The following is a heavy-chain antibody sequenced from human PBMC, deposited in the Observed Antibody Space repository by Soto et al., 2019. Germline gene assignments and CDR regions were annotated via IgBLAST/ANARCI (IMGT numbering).Heavy chain of an antibody. CDR1: GFAVTSTY. Sequence: EVHLVETGGGLIQPGGSLRLSCAASGFAVTSTYMNWVRQAPGRGLEWVSIVYTGGHTDYADSVRGRFTSSRDSSTNTLTLQMNSLRVEDTAVYYCATSDLYSNHNLDSGGQGTLVTVSS. CDR3: ATSDLYSNHNLDS. CDR2: VYTGGHT. J-gene: IGHJ4*02. V-gene: IGHV3-53*02. D-gene: IGHD4-4*01.